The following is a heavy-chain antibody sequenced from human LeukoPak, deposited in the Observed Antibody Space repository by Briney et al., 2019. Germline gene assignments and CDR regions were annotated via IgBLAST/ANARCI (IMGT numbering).Heavy chain of an antibody. J-gene: IGHJ6*02. D-gene: IGHD3-9*01. V-gene: IGHV1-8*01. CDR2: MNPNSGNT. CDR3: ARGTRPLGGYFVWLSSYYHYGMYV. Sequence: ASVKVSRKPSGYTFTSYDINWVRQAPGQGLEWMGWMNPNSGNTDYAQKFQGRVTMTRNTSISTAYMELSSLKSEHTAVYFCARGTRPLGGYFVWLSSYYHYGMYVCGPGTPVTASS. CDR1: GYTFTSYD.